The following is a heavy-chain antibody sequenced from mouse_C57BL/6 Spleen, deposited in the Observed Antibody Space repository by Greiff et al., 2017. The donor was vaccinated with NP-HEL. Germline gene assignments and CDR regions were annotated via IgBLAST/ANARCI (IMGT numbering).Heavy chain of an antibody. V-gene: IGHV1-82*01. CDR2: IYPGDGDT. CDR3: ARGENPYYAMDY. Sequence: QVQLKQSGPELVKPGASVKISCKASGYAFSSSWMNWVKQRPGKGLEWIGRIYPGDGDTNYNGKFKGKATLTADKSSSTAYMQLSSLTSEDSAVYFCARGENPYYAMDYWGQGTSVTVSS. CDR1: GYAFSSSW. J-gene: IGHJ4*01.